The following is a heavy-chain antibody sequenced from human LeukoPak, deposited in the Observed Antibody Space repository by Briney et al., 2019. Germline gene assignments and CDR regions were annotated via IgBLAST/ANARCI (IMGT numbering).Heavy chain of an antibody. CDR2: IYHSGST. J-gene: IGHJ4*02. Sequence: SEILSLTCAVSGYSISSGYYWGWIRQPPGKGLEWIGSIYHSGSTYYNPSLKSRVTISVDTSKNQFSLKLSSVTAADTAVYYCAREWYSSSWYDYWGQGTLVTVSS. D-gene: IGHD6-13*01. V-gene: IGHV4-38-2*02. CDR1: GYSISSGYY. CDR3: AREWYSSSWYDY.